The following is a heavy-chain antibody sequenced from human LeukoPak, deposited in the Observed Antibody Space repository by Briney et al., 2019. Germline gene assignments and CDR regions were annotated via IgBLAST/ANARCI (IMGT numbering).Heavy chain of an antibody. CDR2: ISSVSNAI. CDR1: GFTFGSYS. Sequence: PGGSLRLSCAASGFTFGSYSMNWVRQAPGKGLEWLAYISSVSNAIYYADSVRGRFTISRDNAKNSLYLQMNSLRAEGTAVYYCAKWVGTLGSLDYWGQGTLVTVSS. D-gene: IGHD4-23*01. V-gene: IGHV3-48*04. J-gene: IGHJ4*02. CDR3: AKWVGTLGSLDY.